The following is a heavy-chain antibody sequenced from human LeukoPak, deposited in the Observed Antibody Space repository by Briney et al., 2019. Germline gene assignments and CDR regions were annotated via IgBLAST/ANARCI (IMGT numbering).Heavy chain of an antibody. CDR1: GYTFTGYY. D-gene: IGHD1-26*01. CDR3: ARSDPSAGIVRATPLFDY. CDR2: INPNSGGT. Sequence: ASVKVSCKASGYTFTGYYMHWVRQAPGQGLEWMGWINPNSGGTNYAQKFQGRVTVTRDTSISTAYMELSRLRSDDTAVYYCARSDPSAGIVRATPLFDYWGQGTLVTVSS. J-gene: IGHJ4*02. V-gene: IGHV1-2*02.